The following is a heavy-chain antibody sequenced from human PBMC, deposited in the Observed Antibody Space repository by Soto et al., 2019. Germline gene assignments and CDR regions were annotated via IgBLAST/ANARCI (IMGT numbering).Heavy chain of an antibody. J-gene: IGHJ6*02. D-gene: IGHD6-6*01. Sequence: GGSLRLSCAASGFTFSSYSMNWVRQAPGKGLEWVSYISSSSSTIYYADSVKGRFTISRDNAKNSLYLQMNSLRDEDTAVYYCARGTFEYSSFIDYYYGMDVWGQGTTVTVSS. CDR1: GFTFSSYS. CDR2: ISSSSSTI. V-gene: IGHV3-48*02. CDR3: ARGTFEYSSFIDYYYGMDV.